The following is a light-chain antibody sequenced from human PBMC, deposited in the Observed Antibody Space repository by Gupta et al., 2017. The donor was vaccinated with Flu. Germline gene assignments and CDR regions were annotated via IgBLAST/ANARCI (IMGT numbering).Light chain of an antibody. CDR3: QQYNNWPPYT. V-gene: IGKV3-15*01. J-gene: IGKJ1*01. CDR2: GAS. Sequence: ETMMSHSPATVSGSPGERATLSCRASESVGSNLAWYQQRPGQAPRLLISGASTRATGIPARFSGSGSGTEFTLNISSLQSEDSAIYYCQQYNNWPPYTFGQGTKVEI. CDR1: ESVGSN.